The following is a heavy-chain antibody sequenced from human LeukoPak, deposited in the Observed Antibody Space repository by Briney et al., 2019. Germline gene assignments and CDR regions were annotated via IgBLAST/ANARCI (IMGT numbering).Heavy chain of an antibody. D-gene: IGHD4/OR15-4a*01. V-gene: IGHV4-30-4*01. CDR3: ARGRDYGDNWFDP. CDR2: IYYSGSA. J-gene: IGHJ5*02. Sequence: SETLSLTCTVSGVSISSGDHYWSWIRQPPGKGLEWIGYIYYSGSAYYNPSLKSRVTISVDTSKNQFSLKLSSVTAADTAVYYCARGRDYGDNWFDPWGQGTLVTVSS. CDR1: GVSISSGDHY.